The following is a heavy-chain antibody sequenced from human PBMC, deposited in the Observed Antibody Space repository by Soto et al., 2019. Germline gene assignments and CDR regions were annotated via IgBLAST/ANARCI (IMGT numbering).Heavy chain of an antibody. CDR1: GGSISSGGYY. CDR3: AGYNWNYLTYYFDY. D-gene: IGHD1-7*01. J-gene: IGHJ4*02. V-gene: IGHV4-31*03. Sequence: QVQLQESGPGLVKPSQTLSLTCTVSGGSISSGGYYWNWIRQHPGKGLEWIGYIYYSGSTYYNPSLKSRVTISVDTSKNQFSLKLSSVTAADTAVYYCAGYNWNYLTYYFDYWGQGTLVTVSS. CDR2: IYYSGST.